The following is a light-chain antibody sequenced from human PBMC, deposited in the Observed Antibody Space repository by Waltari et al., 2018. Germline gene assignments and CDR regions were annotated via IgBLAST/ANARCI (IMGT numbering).Light chain of an antibody. CDR2: HAS. Sequence: IVMTQSPATLSVSPGERATLSCRASQSVSSSLAWYQQKPGQAPRLIIYHASTRATGVPTRFSGSGSGTEFTLTISSLQAEDVAVYYCQQYYGTPITFGQGTRLEIK. J-gene: IGKJ5*01. V-gene: IGKV3-15*01. CDR3: QQYYGTPIT. CDR1: QSVSSS.